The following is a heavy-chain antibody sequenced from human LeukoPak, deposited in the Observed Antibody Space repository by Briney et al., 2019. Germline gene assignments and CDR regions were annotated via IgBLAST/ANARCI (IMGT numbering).Heavy chain of an antibody. CDR3: ARGGVYAFFDY. D-gene: IGHD5/OR15-5a*01. J-gene: IGHJ4*02. CDR2: ISSSTSTI. Sequence: PGGSLRLSCAASGFTFDDYGMSWVRQAPGKGLEWVSYISSSTSTIYYVDSVKGRFTISRDNAKNSLYLQMNSLRAEDTAVYYCARGGVYAFFDYWGQGTLVTVSS. V-gene: IGHV3-48*01. CDR1: GFTFDDYG.